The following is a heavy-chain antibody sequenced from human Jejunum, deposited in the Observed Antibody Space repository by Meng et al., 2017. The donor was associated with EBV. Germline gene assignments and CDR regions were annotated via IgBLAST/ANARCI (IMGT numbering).Heavy chain of an antibody. J-gene: IGHJ4*02. CDR3: ARASSERLLDY. CDR1: TALFSSYEC. V-gene: IGHV4-4*02. D-gene: IGHD1-14*01. CDR2: INQVGST. Sequence: QVQVQEAGPGLVMHSGTLSLTCAFFTALFSSYECGSWVRQPPGKGLEWLGEINQVGSTYYNPSLKSRVTISIDTSKRQFSLRLNSMTAGDKAVYYCARASSERLLDYWGQGTLVTVSS.